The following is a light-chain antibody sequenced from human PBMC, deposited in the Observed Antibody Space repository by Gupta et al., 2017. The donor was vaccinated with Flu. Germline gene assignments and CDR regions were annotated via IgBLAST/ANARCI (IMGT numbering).Light chain of an antibody. J-gene: IGLJ3*02. CDR3: SSYAGSGTLV. CDR1: RNDIGSYNL. Sequence: QSALTQPASVSGSPGQSITISCTGTRNDIGSYNLVSWSQQHPGKAPKLMIYEGTKRPSGVSNRFSASKSGNTASLTISGLQTEDEADYYCSSYAGSGTLVFGGGTKV. CDR2: EGT. V-gene: IGLV2-23*01.